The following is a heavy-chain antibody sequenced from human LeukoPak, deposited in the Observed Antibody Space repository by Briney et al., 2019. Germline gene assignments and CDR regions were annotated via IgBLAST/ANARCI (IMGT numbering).Heavy chain of an antibody. Sequence: SVKVSCKASGGTFSSYAISWVRQAPGQGLEWMGRIIPILGIANYAQKFQGRVTITADKSTSTAYMELSSLRSEDTAVYYCARDPPAAAGIDYWGQGTLVTVSS. CDR2: IIPILGIA. CDR3: ARDPPAAAGIDY. D-gene: IGHD6-13*01. V-gene: IGHV1-69*04. J-gene: IGHJ4*02. CDR1: GGTFSSYA.